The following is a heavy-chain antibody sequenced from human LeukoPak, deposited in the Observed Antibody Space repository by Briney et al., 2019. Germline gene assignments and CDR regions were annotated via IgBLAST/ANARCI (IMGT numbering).Heavy chain of an antibody. CDR2: ISSSSSYI. D-gene: IGHD3-9*01. CDR1: GFTFSSYS. V-gene: IGHV3-21*01. Sequence: GGSLRLSCAASGFTFSSYSMNWVRQAPGKGLEWVSSISSSSSYIYYADSVKGRFTISRDNAKNSLYLQMNGLRAEDTAVYYCAKVGYDILTGAWGQGTLVTVSS. CDR3: AKVGYDILTGA. J-gene: IGHJ4*02.